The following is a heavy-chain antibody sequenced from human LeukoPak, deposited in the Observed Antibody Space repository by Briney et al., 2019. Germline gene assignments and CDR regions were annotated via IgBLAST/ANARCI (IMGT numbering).Heavy chain of an antibody. Sequence: ASVKVSRKSSGGTYSSYAINWVRQPPGQGLEWMGRIIPNLGIANYAQKFQGRVTITADKSTSTAYMELSSLRSEDTAVYYCARKYCSSTSCHAIFDYWGQGTLVTVSS. D-gene: IGHD2-2*01. V-gene: IGHV1-69*04. CDR3: ARKYCSSTSCHAIFDY. CDR1: GGTYSSYA. CDR2: IIPNLGIA. J-gene: IGHJ4*02.